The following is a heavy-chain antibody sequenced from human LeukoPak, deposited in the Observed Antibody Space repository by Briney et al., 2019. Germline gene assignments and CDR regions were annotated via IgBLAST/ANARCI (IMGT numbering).Heavy chain of an antibody. D-gene: IGHD6-13*01. CDR2: IKQDGSEK. J-gene: IGHJ5*01. CDR1: GFTFSSYA. Sequence: PGGSLRLSCAASGFTFSSYAMSWVRQAPGKGLEWVANIKQDGSEKYYVVSMKGRFTISRDNAKNSLYLQMNSLRAEDTAVYYCAREISSWYRTEGRFESWGQGTLVTVSS. CDR3: AREISSWYRTEGRFES. V-gene: IGHV3-7*01.